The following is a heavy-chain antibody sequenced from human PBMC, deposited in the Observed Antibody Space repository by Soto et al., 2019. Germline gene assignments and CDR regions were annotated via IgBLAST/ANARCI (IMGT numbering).Heavy chain of an antibody. V-gene: IGHV3-21*01. CDR3: ARDSIPIFGGGMDV. CDR1: GFKFSTYS. J-gene: IGHJ6*02. D-gene: IGHD3-3*01. CDR2: INGNSNYI. Sequence: EVQLVESGGGLVRPGGSLRLSCAASGFKFSTYSMNWVRQAPGKGLEWVSYINGNSNYIYYADSLKGRFTISRDNAKNSLYLEMNSLRAEATAVYYCARDSIPIFGGGMDVWGQGTTVTVSS.